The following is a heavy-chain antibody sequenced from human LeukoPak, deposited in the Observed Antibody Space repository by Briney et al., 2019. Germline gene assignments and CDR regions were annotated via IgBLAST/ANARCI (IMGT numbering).Heavy chain of an antibody. CDR2: IYYSGST. Sequence: SETLSLTCTVSGASISSYYWSWNRQPPGKGLEWIGYIYYSGSTNYNPSLKSRVTISVDTSKNQFSLKLSSVTAADTAVYYCARGDHYFDYWGQGTLVTVSS. V-gene: IGHV4-59*08. J-gene: IGHJ4*02. CDR1: GASISSYY. CDR3: ARGDHYFDY.